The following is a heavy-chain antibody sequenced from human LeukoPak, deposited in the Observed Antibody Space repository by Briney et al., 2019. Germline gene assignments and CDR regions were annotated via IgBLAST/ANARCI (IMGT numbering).Heavy chain of an antibody. Sequence: GGSLRLSCTGSGFTFSSYWMSWVRQAPGKGLEWVANIRQDGDLKHYVDSVRGRFTISRDNAENSLYLQMNSLRAEDTAIYYCARETVGTIKSYFDYWGQGTLVTASS. CDR1: GFTFSSYW. CDR3: ARETVGTIKSYFDY. J-gene: IGHJ4*02. D-gene: IGHD1-26*01. V-gene: IGHV3-7*01. CDR2: IRQDGDLK.